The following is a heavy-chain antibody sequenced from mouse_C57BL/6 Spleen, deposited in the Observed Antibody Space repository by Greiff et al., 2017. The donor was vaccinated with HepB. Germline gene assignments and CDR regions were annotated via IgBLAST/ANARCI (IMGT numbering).Heavy chain of an antibody. D-gene: IGHD2-4*01. Sequence: QVQLQQPGAELVMPGASVKLSCKASGYTFTSYWMHWVKQRPGQGLEWIGEIDPSDSYTNYNQKFKGKSTLTVDKSSSTAYMQLSSLTSEDSAVYYCARSGDYDEAMDYWGQGTSVTVSS. CDR3: ARSGDYDEAMDY. J-gene: IGHJ4*01. CDR1: GYTFTSYW. CDR2: IDPSDSYT. V-gene: IGHV1-69*01.